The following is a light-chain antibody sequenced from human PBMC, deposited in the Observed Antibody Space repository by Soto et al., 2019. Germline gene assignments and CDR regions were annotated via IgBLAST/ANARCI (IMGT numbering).Light chain of an antibody. CDR2: KAS. J-gene: IGKJ5*01. V-gene: IGKV1-5*03. Sequence: DSQMTQSTSKLPASVGERVTIPCRASKTINRWLAWYQQKPGEVPKLLIYKASVLESGVPSRFRGSGSGTEFTLTIGLLQPGDVATYYCQLWSFGRGTRLEI. CDR1: KTINRW. CDR3: QLWS.